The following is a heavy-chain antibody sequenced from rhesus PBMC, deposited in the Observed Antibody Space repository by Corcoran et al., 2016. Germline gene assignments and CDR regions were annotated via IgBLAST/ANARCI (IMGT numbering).Heavy chain of an antibody. CDR2: ISGSGGGT. J-gene: IGHJ2*01. Sequence: QVQLQESGPGLVKPSETLSLTCAVSGGSISSNYWSWIRQPPGKGLEWIGRISGSGGGTDYNPSLKSRVTISTDTSKNQFSLKLSSVTAADTAVYYCARDRGTYYYDSGYYNYWYFDLWGPGTPITISS. V-gene: IGHV4-173*01. D-gene: IGHD3-28*01. CDR1: GGSISSNY. CDR3: ARDRGTYYYDSGYYNYWYFDL.